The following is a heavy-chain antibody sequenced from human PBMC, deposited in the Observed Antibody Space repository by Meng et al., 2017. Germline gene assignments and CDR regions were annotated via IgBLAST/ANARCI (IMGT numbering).Heavy chain of an antibody. D-gene: IGHD4-17*01. J-gene: IGHJ5*02. V-gene: IGHV3-30*04. CDR3: ARDSSGDYVPNWFDP. CDR2: ISYDGSNK. CDR1: GFTFSSYA. Sequence: GGSLRLSCAASGFTFSSYAMHWVRQAPGKGLEWVAVISYDGSNKYYADSVKGRFTISRDNSKNTLYLQMNSLRAEDTAVYYCARDSSGDYVPNWFDPWGQGTLVTVSS.